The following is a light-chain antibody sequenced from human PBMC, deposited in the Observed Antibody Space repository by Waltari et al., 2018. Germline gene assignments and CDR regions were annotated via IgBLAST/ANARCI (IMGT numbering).Light chain of an antibody. Sequence: QSALTQPASVSGSPGRSITISYTGTNSDVGTYNLASWYQHHPGQAPKLMIYDATKRPSGVSNRFSGSKSGNTASLTNSGLQAEDEADYYCCSFAGSSPHVVFGGGTKLTVL. CDR3: CSFAGSSPHVV. J-gene: IGLJ2*01. V-gene: IGLV2-23*01. CDR2: DAT. CDR1: NSDVGTYNL.